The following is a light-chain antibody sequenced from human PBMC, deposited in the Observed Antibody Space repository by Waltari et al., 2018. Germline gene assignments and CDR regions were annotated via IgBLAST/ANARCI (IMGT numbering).Light chain of an antibody. CDR3: QQRSNWHQIT. J-gene: IGKJ5*01. CDR1: PSVSSY. Sequence: EIVLTQSPATLSLSPGERATLSCRASPSVSSYLAWYQQKPGQAPRLLIDDASNRATGIPARISGSGPGTDVTLTISSLEPEDFAVYYCQQRSNWHQITFGQGTRLEIK. V-gene: IGKV3D-11*02. CDR2: DAS.